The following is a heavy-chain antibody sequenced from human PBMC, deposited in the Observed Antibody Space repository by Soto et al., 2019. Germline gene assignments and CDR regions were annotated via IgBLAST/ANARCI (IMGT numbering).Heavy chain of an antibody. CDR1: GGSFSSGGYY. D-gene: IGHD2-8*02. Sequence: QLQLQESGPGLVKPSQTLSLACTVSGGSFSSGGYYWSWIRQLPGKGLEWIGYIYYSGSTYYNPSLKSRFTISLDTSKNQFSLKLSSATAADTAVYYCARATSFSGHHGYWGQGILVTVSS. V-gene: IGHV4-31*03. CDR2: IYYSGST. J-gene: IGHJ4*02. CDR3: ARATSFSGHHGY.